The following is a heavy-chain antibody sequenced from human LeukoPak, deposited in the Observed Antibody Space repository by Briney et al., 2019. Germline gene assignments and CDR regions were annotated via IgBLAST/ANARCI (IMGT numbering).Heavy chain of an antibody. D-gene: IGHD6-19*01. CDR3: ARGSSGWYYFDY. CDR1: GYTFTGHF. J-gene: IGHJ4*02. CDR2: INPNSGGT. Sequence: ASVKVSCKAFGYTFTGHFMHWVRQAPGQGLEWMGWINPNSGGTNYAQKFQGRVTMTRDTSISTAYMELSRLRSDDTAVYYCARGSSGWYYFDYWGQGTLVTVSS. V-gene: IGHV1-2*02.